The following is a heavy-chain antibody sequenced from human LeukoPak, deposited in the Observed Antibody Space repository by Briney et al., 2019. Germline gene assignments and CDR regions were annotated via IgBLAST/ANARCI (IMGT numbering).Heavy chain of an antibody. D-gene: IGHD3-9*01. CDR3: ARDLGGHYDILTGYYNLDY. Sequence: GASVKVSCKASGGTFSSYTISWVRQAPGQGLEWMGRIIPILGIANYAQKFQGRVTITADKSTSTAYMELSSLRSEDTAVYYCARDLGGHYDILTGYYNLDYWGQGTLVTVSS. CDR1: GGTFSSYT. V-gene: IGHV1-69*04. CDR2: IIPILGIA. J-gene: IGHJ4*02.